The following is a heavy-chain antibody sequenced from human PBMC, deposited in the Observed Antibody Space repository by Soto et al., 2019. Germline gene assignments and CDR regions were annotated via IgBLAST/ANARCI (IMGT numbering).Heavy chain of an antibody. J-gene: IGHJ4*02. Sequence: ASETLSLTCAVYGGYFSGYYWSWIRQPPGKGLEWIGEINHSGSTNYNPSLKSRVTISVDTSKNQFSLKLSSVTAADTAVYYCARRGRNHWNYWGQGILVTVSS. CDR1: GGYFSGYY. CDR2: INHSGST. V-gene: IGHV4-34*01. D-gene: IGHD1-1*01. CDR3: ARRGRNHWNY.